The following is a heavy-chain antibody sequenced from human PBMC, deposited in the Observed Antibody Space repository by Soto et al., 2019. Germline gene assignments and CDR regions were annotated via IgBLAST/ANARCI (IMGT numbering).Heavy chain of an antibody. CDR2: INHSGST. J-gene: IGHJ6*02. V-gene: IGHV4-34*01. D-gene: IGHD5-12*01. CDR3: ARRGIKYPRVYYGMDV. CDR1: GGSFSGYY. Sequence: SETLSLTWAVYGGSFSGYYWSWIRQPPGKGLEWIGEINHSGSTNYNPSLKSRVTISVDTSKNQFSLKLSSVTAADTAVYYCARRGIKYPRVYYGMDVWGQGTTVTVSS.